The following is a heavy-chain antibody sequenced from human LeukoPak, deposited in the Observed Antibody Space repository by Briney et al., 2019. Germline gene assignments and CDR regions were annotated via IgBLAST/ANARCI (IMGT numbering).Heavy chain of an antibody. J-gene: IGHJ4*02. D-gene: IGHD3-22*01. CDR2: TNANSGGT. CDR3: ARAGDYYDSSYYPGYDS. Sequence: ASVNVSCKASGYTLTGYYIHWVRQAPGQGVEWMGWTNANSGGTRYAQKFQGRVTMTRDTSISTAYMELSSLRSDDTAVYYCARAGDYYDSSYYPGYDSWGQGTLVTVSS. V-gene: IGHV1-2*02. CDR1: GYTLTGYY.